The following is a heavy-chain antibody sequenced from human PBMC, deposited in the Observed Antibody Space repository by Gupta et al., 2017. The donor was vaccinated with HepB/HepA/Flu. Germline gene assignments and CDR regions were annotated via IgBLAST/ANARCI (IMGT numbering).Heavy chain of an antibody. CDR2: MYSDVNI. V-gene: IGHV3-66*01. Sequence: HLVESGGDLVQPGGSLRLSCAASGFSVSNSYMSWVRQAPGKGLEWVSCMYSDVNIYYADSVRGRFTISRDTSTNTVYLQMNSLRVEDTAVYYCARGEISRIPADFWGHGALVTVSS. CDR3: ARGEISRIPADF. CDR1: GFSVSNSY. D-gene: IGHD3-16*02. J-gene: IGHJ5*01.